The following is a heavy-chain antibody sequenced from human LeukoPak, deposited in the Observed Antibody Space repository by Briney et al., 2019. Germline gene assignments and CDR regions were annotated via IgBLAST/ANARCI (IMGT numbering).Heavy chain of an antibody. J-gene: IGHJ6*03. D-gene: IGHD1-14*01. CDR1: GFTFSSYS. Sequence: GGSLRLSCAASGFTFSSYSMNWVRQAPGKGLEGVSSISSSSSYIYYADSVKGRFTISRDNAKNSLYLQMNSLRAEDTAVYYCARDRYGQPYYYYYMDVWGKGTTVTVSS. CDR2: ISSSSSYI. CDR3: ARDRYGQPYYYYYMDV. V-gene: IGHV3-21*01.